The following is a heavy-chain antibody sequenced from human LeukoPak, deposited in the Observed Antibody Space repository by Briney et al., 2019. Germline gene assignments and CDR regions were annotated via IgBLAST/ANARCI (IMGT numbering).Heavy chain of an antibody. J-gene: IGHJ4*02. V-gene: IGHV3-73*01. CDR2: IRSKANSYAT. CDR3: TRLDRSGSGDY. Sequence: GGPLRLSCAASGFTFSGSAMHWVRQTSGKGLEWVGRIRSKANSYATAYAASVKGRFTISRDDSKNTAYLQMNSLKTEDTAVYYCTRLDRSGSGDYWGQGTLVTVSS. CDR1: GFTFSGSA. D-gene: IGHD5-12*01.